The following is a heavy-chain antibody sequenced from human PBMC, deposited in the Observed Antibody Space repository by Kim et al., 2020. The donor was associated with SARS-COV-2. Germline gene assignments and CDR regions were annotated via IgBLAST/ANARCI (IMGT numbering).Heavy chain of an antibody. CDR3: FRGTSWYGETD. D-gene: IGHD3-10*01. CDR2: YYNGYT. J-gene: IGHJ4*02. Sequence: SETLSLTRTVSGGSVSGYYCTWVRQPPGKGLEWIGYYNGYTYYNPSLSSRVTISVDTSKNQFSLLLSSVTAADTAVYYCFRGTSWYGETDWGQGALVTVTS. CDR1: GGSVSGYY. V-gene: IGHV4-59*02.